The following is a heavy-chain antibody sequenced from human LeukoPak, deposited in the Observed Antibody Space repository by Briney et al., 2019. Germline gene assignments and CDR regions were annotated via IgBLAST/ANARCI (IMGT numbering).Heavy chain of an antibody. J-gene: IGHJ6*02. D-gene: IGHD5-24*01. CDR3: AREPRKDGHNGMDV. CDR1: GFTFTSSA. Sequence: SVKVSCKASGFTFTSSAMQWVRQARGQRLEWIGWIVVGSGNTNYAQKFQERVTITRDMSTSTAYMELSSLRSEDTAVYYCAREPRKDGHNGMDVWGQGTTVTVSS. CDR2: IVVGSGNT. V-gene: IGHV1-58*02.